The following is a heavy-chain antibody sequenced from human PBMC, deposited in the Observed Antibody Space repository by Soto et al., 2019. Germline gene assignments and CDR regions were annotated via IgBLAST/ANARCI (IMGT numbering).Heavy chain of an antibody. CDR2: ISAYNGNT. Sequence: APLKVSCKAAGYTITSYGGSRVRKAPGQGLEWMGWISAYNGNTNYAQKLQGRVTMTTDTSTSTAYMELRSLRSDDTAVYYCARGNYDSSGYDYWGQGTLVTVSS. D-gene: IGHD3-22*01. CDR1: GYTITSYG. CDR3: ARGNYDSSGYDY. J-gene: IGHJ4*02. V-gene: IGHV1-18*01.